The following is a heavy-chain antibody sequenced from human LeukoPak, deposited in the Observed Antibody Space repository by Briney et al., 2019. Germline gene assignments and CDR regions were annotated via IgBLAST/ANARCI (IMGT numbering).Heavy chain of an antibody. CDR1: GFTFSTYA. D-gene: IGHD3-22*01. J-gene: IGHJ5*02. Sequence: GGPLRLSCAASGFTFSTYAMGWGRQAPGKGLELVSGISANGGRTYYADSVKGRFTIPRDNSKNTLYVHMISLRAEDTAIYYCVKGLEDRHDSSGYYSNWFDPWGQGTLVTVSS. V-gene: IGHV3-23*01. CDR3: VKGLEDRHDSSGYYSNWFDP. CDR2: ISANGGRT.